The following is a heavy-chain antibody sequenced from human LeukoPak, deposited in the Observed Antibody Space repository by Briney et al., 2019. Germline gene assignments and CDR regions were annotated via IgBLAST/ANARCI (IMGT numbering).Heavy chain of an antibody. Sequence: SETLSLTCTVSGGSISSYYWSWIRQPPGKGLEWIGYIYHGGSTFYNPSLKSRVTISVDRSKNQFSLNLSSVTAADTAVYYCARYSSSWFNWFDPWGQGTLVIVSS. J-gene: IGHJ5*02. CDR1: GGSISSYY. CDR3: ARYSSSWFNWFDP. CDR2: IYHGGST. D-gene: IGHD6-13*01. V-gene: IGHV4-59*12.